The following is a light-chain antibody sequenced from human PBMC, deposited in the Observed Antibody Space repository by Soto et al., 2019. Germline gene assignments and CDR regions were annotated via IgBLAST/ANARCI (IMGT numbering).Light chain of an antibody. Sequence: EIVLTQSPGTLSLSPGERATLSCRASQSVSSYLAWYQENPGQAPRLLIYGASSRATGIPDRFSGSGSGTDFTLTISRLEPEDFALYYCQQYNNSPFTFGQGTKLEIK. J-gene: IGKJ2*01. CDR2: GAS. CDR1: QSVSSY. CDR3: QQYNNSPFT. V-gene: IGKV3-20*01.